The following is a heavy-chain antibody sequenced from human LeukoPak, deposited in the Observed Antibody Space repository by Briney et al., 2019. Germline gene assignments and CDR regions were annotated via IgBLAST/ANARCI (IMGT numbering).Heavy chain of an antibody. V-gene: IGHV1-2*02. CDR3: ARDRELSSGWYSDAFDI. J-gene: IGHJ3*02. CDR2: INPNSGGT. D-gene: IGHD6-19*01. CDR1: GYTFTSYE. Sequence: ASVKVSCKASGYTFTSYEINWVRQATGQGLEWMGWINPNSGGTNYAQKFQGRVTMTRDTSISTAYMELSRLRSDDTAVYYCARDRELSSGWYSDAFDIWGQGTMVTVSS.